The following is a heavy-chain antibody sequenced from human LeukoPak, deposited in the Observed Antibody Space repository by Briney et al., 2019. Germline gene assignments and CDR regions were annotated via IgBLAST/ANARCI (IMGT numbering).Heavy chain of an antibody. CDR1: GYTFTGYY. Sequence: ASVKVSCKASGYTFTGYYVHWVRQAPGQGLEWMGWINPNSGGTNYAQKFQGRVTMTRDTSISTAYMELSRLRSDDTAVYYCARVLTLRTGHFDYWGQGTPVTVSS. D-gene: IGHD1-1*01. CDR2: INPNSGGT. J-gene: IGHJ4*02. V-gene: IGHV1-2*02. CDR3: ARVLTLRTGHFDY.